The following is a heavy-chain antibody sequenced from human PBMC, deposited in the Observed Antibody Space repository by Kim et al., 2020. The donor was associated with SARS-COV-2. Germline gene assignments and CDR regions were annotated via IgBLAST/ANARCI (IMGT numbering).Heavy chain of an antibody. D-gene: IGHD3-22*01. CDR3: ARGLVVGYYYDSSAPRALDAFDI. J-gene: IGHJ3*02. CDR2: INPNSGGT. CDR1: GYTFTGYY. Sequence: ASVKVSCKASGYTFTGYYMHWVRQAPGQGLEWMGWINPNSGGTNYAQKFQGRVTMTRDTSISTAYMELSRLRSDDTAVYYCARGLVVGYYYDSSAPRALDAFDIWGQGTMVTVSS. V-gene: IGHV1-2*02.